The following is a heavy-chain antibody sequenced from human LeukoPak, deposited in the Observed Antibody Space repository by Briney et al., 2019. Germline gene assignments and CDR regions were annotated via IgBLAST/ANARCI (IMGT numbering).Heavy chain of an antibody. CDR1: GFTFSSYA. Sequence: GGSLRLSCAASGFTFSSYAMSWVRQAPGKGLEWVSAISGSGGSTYYADSVKGRFTISRDNSKNTLYLQMNSLRAEDTAVYYCARDKIGAPPRDFWSGKRRNSDYYYYMDVWGKGTTVTVSS. CDR2: ISGSGGST. J-gene: IGHJ6*03. D-gene: IGHD3-3*01. V-gene: IGHV3-23*01. CDR3: ARDKIGAPPRDFWSGKRRNSDYYYYMDV.